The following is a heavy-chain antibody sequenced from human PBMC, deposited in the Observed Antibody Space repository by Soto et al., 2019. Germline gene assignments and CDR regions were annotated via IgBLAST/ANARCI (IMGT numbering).Heavy chain of an antibody. J-gene: IGHJ6*02. CDR1: GFRFSSYG. D-gene: IGHD4-17*01. V-gene: IGHV3-30*18. Sequence: PGGSLRLSCEVSGFRFSSYGVHWVRQAPGKGLEWVALISDDGRNTFYPDSVKGRFSISRDNSKNTVYLQMNSLRAEDTAVYYCAKDPRGNGDVTHYYNGMDVWGQGTTVTVS. CDR2: ISDDGRNT. CDR3: AKDPRGNGDVTHYYNGMDV.